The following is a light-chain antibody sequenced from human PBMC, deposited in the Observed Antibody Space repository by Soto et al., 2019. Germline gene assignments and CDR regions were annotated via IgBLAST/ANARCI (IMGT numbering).Light chain of an antibody. V-gene: IGKV1-5*03. CDR3: QQYHFFWT. J-gene: IGKJ1*01. CDR2: KAS. CDR1: QNIDSG. Sequence: DIQMTQSPFTLSASVGDRVTITCRASQNIDSGLAWYQQKPGKAPKLLIYKASTLESGVPLRFSGSGSETEFTLTIASLQPDEFATFYCQQYHFFWTFGEGTRVEIK.